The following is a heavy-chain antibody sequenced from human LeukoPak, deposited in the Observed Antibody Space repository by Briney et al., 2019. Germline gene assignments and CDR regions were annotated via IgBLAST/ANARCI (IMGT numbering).Heavy chain of an antibody. V-gene: IGHV3-9*03. J-gene: IGHJ4*02. Sequence: GRSLRLSCAASVFTFDDYAMHWLRQAPGKGLEWVSRISWNSGSIRYADSVKGRFTISRDNAKNSLYLQMNSLRAEDMALYYCAKGIDSGYDSGLFDYWGQGTLVTVSS. D-gene: IGHD5-12*01. CDR3: AKGIDSGYDSGLFDY. CDR2: ISWNSGSI. CDR1: VFTFDDYA.